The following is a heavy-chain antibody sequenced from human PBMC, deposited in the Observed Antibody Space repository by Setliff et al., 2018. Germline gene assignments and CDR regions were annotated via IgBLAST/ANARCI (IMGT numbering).Heavy chain of an antibody. CDR3: ARVRRVVIAYYYYMDV. Sequence: SETLSLTCAVYGGSFSGYYWSWIRQPPGKGLEWIGEINHSGSTNYNPSLKIRVTISVEPYKNQFSLKLSSVTAADTAVYYCARVRRVVIAYYYYMDVWGKGTKVTVSS. CDR1: GGSFSGYY. V-gene: IGHV4-34*01. CDR2: INHSGST. J-gene: IGHJ6*03. D-gene: IGHD2-21*01.